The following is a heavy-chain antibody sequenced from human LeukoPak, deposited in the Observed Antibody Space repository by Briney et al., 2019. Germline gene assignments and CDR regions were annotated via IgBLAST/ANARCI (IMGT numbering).Heavy chain of an antibody. CDR3: AKEAYCSSTSCHFDY. J-gene: IGHJ4*02. V-gene: IGHV3-48*01. CDR2: ISSSSNTI. Sequence: GGSLRLSCAASGFTFSSYSMNWVRQAPGKGLEWVSYISSSSNTIYYADSVKGRFTISRDNSKNTLYLQMNSLRAEDTAVYYCAKEAYCSSTSCHFDYWGQGTLVTVSS. CDR1: GFTFSSYS. D-gene: IGHD2-2*01.